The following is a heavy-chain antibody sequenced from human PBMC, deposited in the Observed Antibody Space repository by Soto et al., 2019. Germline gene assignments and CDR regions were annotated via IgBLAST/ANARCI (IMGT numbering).Heavy chain of an antibody. Sequence: PVGSLRLSCAASGFTFSSYWMSWVRQAPGKGLEWVANIKQDGSEKYYVDSVKGRFTISRDNAKNSLYLQMNSLRAEDTAVYYCARVQAIGYSYGKYYYGMDVWGQGTTVTVSS. V-gene: IGHV3-7*03. CDR3: ARVQAIGYSYGKYYYGMDV. CDR1: GFTFSSYW. D-gene: IGHD5-18*01. J-gene: IGHJ6*02. CDR2: IKQDGSEK.